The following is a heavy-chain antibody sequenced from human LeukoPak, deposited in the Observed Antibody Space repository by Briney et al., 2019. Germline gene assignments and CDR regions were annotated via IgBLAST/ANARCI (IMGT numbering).Heavy chain of an antibody. CDR2: ISSSSSYI. J-gene: IGHJ4*02. CDR1: GFTFSSYS. Sequence: KSGGSLRLSCAASGFTFSSYSMNWVRQAPGKGLEWVSSISSSSSYIYYADSVKGRFTISRDNAKNSLYLQMNSLRAEDTAVYYCARDRGAPWYFDYWGQGTLVTVSS. V-gene: IGHV3-21*01. CDR3: ARDRGAPWYFDY. D-gene: IGHD4/OR15-4a*01.